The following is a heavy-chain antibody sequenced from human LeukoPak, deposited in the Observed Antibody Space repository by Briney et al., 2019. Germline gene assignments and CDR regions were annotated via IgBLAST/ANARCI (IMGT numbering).Heavy chain of an antibody. J-gene: IGHJ3*02. CDR2: INPNSGGT. CDR3: ARVWFGGGDI. CDR1: GYTFTGYY. D-gene: IGHD3-10*01. V-gene: IGHV1-2*02. Sequence: ASVKVSCKASGYTFTGYYMHWVRQAPGQGLEWMGWINPNSGGTNYAQKFQGRVTMTRNTSISTAYMELSSLRSEDTAVYYCARVWFGGGDIWGQGTMVTVSS.